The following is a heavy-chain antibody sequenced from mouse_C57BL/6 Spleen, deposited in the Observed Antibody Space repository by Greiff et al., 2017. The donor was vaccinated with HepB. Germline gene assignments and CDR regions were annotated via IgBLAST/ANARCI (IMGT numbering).Heavy chain of an antibody. CDR3: ARWGQLRYYAMDY. CDR1: GYTFTSYW. D-gene: IGHD3-3*01. Sequence: QVQLQQPGAELVKPGASVKLSCKASGYTFTSYWMHWVKQRHGQGLEWIGRIDPNSGGTKYNEKFKSKATLTVDKPSSTAYMQLSILTSEDSAVYYCARWGQLRYYAMDYWGQGTSVTVSS. CDR2: IDPNSGGT. V-gene: IGHV1-72*01. J-gene: IGHJ4*01.